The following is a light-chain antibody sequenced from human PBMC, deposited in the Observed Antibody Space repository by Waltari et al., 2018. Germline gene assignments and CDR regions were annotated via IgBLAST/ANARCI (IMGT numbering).Light chain of an antibody. CDR2: WAS. Sequence: DIVMTQSPDSLAVSLGERATINCKSSQSLLSSSNNKDFLIWYQQKPGQPPKELFYWASALESGVPDRFSGSGSGTDFTLTISSLQAEDVAIYYCMQSLHTPLTFGGGTKVEI. J-gene: IGKJ4*01. CDR1: QSLLSSSNNKDF. V-gene: IGKV4-1*01. CDR3: MQSLHTPLT.